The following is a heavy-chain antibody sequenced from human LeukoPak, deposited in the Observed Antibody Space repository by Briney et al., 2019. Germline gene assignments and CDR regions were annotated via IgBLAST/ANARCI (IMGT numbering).Heavy chain of an antibody. J-gene: IGHJ4*02. CDR2: IIPILGIA. CDR1: GGTFSSCT. Sequence: SVKVSCKASGGTFSSCTISWVRQAPGQGLEWMGRIIPILGIANYAQKFQGRVTITADKSTSTAYMELSSLRSEDTAVYYCARAPTGDPLLDYWGQGTLVTVSS. CDR3: ARAPTGDPLLDY. V-gene: IGHV1-69*02.